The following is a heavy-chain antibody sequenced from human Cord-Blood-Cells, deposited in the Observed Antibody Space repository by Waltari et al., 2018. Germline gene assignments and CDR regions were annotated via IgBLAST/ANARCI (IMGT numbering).Heavy chain of an antibody. CDR3: ARGSATVTTYYYYGMDV. V-gene: IGHV4-34*01. CDR1: GGSFSGYY. J-gene: IGHJ6*02. D-gene: IGHD4-4*01. Sequence: QVQLQQWGAGLLKPSETLSLNCAVYGGSFSGYYWSWIRQPPGKGLELIGEINHSGSTNYNPSLKSRVTISVDTSKNQFSLKLSSVTAADTAVYYCARGSATVTTYYYYGMDVWGQGTTVTVSS. CDR2: INHSGST.